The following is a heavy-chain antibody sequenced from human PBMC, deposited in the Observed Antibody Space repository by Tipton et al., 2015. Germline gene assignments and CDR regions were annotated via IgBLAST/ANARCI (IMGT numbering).Heavy chain of an antibody. D-gene: IGHD3-16*02. V-gene: IGHV4-30-4*01. CDR2: ISYNGST. CDR3: ARGGGDDYIWGSSRFDS. CDR1: GGTLYGHY. Sequence: TLSLTCIVSGGTLYGHYWNWIRQPPGKGLEWIGHISYNGSTCCNPSLKSRLTTSIDTSKNQFSLNLTSVTAADTAMYYCARGGGDDYIWGSSRFDSWGQGILVTVSS. J-gene: IGHJ5*01.